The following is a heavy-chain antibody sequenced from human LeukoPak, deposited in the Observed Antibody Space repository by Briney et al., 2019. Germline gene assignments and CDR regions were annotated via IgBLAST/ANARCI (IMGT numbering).Heavy chain of an antibody. CDR1: GYTFTNYG. CDR2: ISHYNGNT. Sequence: ASVKVSCKASGYTFTNYGISWVRQAPGQGLEWMGWISHYNGNTNYAQKLQGRVTMTTDTSTSTAYMELRTLRSDDTAVYYCARVWFGESTNWFDPWGQGTLVTVSS. J-gene: IGHJ5*02. CDR3: ARVWFGESTNWFDP. V-gene: IGHV1-18*04. D-gene: IGHD3-10*01.